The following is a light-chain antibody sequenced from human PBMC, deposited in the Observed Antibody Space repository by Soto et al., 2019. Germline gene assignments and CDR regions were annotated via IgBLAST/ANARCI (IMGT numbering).Light chain of an antibody. CDR3: QQYDNLPLT. CDR2: DVS. Sequence: DIQMPQSPSSLSASIGDRVTITCRASQGIRNYLNWFQQKPGKAPKPLVYDVSNLSTGVPSRFSGSGSGTDFTLSISSLQPEDTATYYCQQYDNLPLTFGRGTKVEIK. V-gene: IGKV1-33*01. CDR1: QGIRNY. J-gene: IGKJ4*01.